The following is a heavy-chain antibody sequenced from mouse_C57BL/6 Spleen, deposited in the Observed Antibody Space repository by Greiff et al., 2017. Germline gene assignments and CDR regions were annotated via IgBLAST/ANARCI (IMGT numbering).Heavy chain of an antibody. J-gene: IGHJ3*01. Sequence: QVQLQQSGAELVRPGASVTLSCKASGYTFTDYEMHWVKQTPVHGLEWIGAIDPETGGTAYNQKFKGKAILTADKSSSTAYMELRSLTSEDSAVYYCTRSGQLRLPWFADWGQGTLVTVSA. V-gene: IGHV1-15*01. CDR1: GYTFTDYE. CDR3: TRSGQLRLPWFAD. D-gene: IGHD3-2*02. CDR2: IDPETGGT.